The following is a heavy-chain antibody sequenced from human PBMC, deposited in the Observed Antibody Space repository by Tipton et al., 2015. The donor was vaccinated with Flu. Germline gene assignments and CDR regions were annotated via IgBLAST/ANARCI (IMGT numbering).Heavy chain of an antibody. CDR2: IYTDDST. Sequence: SLRLSCAASGFTIRNTFMSWVRQAPGKGLKWVSIIYTDDSTYYADSVKGRFTISRDTSKNTVYLQMNSLTVDDTALYYRVRGTAANSADNWGQGTLVTVSS. V-gene: IGHV3-53*01. CDR1: GFTIRNTF. D-gene: IGHD4-23*01. CDR3: VRGTAANSADN. J-gene: IGHJ4*02.